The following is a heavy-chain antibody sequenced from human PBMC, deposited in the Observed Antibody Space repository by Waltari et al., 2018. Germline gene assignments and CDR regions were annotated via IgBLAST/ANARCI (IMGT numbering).Heavy chain of an antibody. CDR3: ATVRYFGNYCEYFHH. CDR1: GGSISSESSY. D-gene: IGHD3-9*01. CDR2: IYSSGAT. V-gene: IGHV4-61*02. Sequence: QVQLQEAGPGLVKPSQTLSLTCNVSGGSISSESSYWSWIRQPDGKGLAWIGRIYSSGATVYTPSLKSRVTISLDTSSNQFSRKLTSVTAADTAVYYCATVRYFGNYCEYFHHWGQGTLVTVSS. J-gene: IGHJ1*01.